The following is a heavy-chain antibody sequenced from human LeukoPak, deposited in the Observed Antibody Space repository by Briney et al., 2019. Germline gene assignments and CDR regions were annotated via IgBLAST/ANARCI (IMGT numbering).Heavy chain of an antibody. V-gene: IGHV4-39*07. Sequence: SETLSLTCAVSGGSISSNSYYWGWIRQPPGKGLEWIGSIYYSGSTYYNPSLKSRVTISVGTSKSQFSLTLTSVTAADTALYCCARAGRWEGRPHAFDIWGQGTMVTVSS. J-gene: IGHJ3*02. CDR3: ARAGRWEGRPHAFDI. CDR2: IYYSGST. CDR1: GGSISSNSYY. D-gene: IGHD1-26*01.